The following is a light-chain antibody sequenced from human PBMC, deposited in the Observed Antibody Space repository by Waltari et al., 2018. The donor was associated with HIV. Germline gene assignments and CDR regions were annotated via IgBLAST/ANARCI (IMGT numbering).Light chain of an antibody. J-gene: IGLJ2*01. V-gene: IGLV4-69*01. CDR1: SGHSTYA. Sequence: QLVLTQSPSASASLGASVRLTCTLSSGHSTYAIAWHQQQHEKGPRYLMRVDSDGSHMKGDGIPDRFSGSSSGAERYLTISSLQSEDEADYYCQTWDTGIQFGGATKLTVL. CDR3: QTWDTGIQ. CDR2: VDSDGSH.